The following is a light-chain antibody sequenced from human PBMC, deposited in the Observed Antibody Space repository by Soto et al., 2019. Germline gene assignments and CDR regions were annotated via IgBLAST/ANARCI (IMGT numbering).Light chain of an antibody. CDR3: SSSTSTTTLL. CDR2: VAS. V-gene: IGLV2-14*01. Sequence: QSVLTQPASVSGSPGQSITISCTGTTSDVADFNYVSWYQHHPGNAPKLIIYVASNRPPGVSNRFSGSKSGNTASLTISGLQAEDEGEYYCSSSTSTTTLLFGGGTKVTVL. J-gene: IGLJ2*01. CDR1: TSDVADFNY.